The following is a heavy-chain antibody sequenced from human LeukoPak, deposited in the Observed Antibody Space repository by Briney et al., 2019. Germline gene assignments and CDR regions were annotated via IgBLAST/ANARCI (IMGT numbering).Heavy chain of an antibody. J-gene: IGHJ4*02. D-gene: IGHD3-9*01. CDR2: ISTYDDNI. CDR1: GYTFTTHG. Sequence: GASVKVSCKASGYTFTTHGLSWVRQAPGQGLEWLGWISTYDDNIKYAQSLQGRLTLTIDTSTSTAYMELRSLTSDDTAVYYCARETYSNILTGTDYWGPGTLVTVSS. V-gene: IGHV1-18*01. CDR3: ARETYSNILTGTDY.